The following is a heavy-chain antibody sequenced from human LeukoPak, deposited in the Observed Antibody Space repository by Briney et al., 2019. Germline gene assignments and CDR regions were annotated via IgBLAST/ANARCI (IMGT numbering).Heavy chain of an antibody. J-gene: IGHJ4*02. D-gene: IGHD2-2*01. CDR1: GFSFSSYW. CDR3: AREVDCSSTSCYGGDDY. Sequence: GGSLRLSCAASGFSFSSYWMSWVRQAPGQGLEWVANIKQDGSERYYVDSVKGRFTISRDNAKNSLYLQMNSLRAEDTAVYYCAREVDCSSTSCYGGDDYWGQGTLVTVSS. CDR2: IKQDGSER. V-gene: IGHV3-7*01.